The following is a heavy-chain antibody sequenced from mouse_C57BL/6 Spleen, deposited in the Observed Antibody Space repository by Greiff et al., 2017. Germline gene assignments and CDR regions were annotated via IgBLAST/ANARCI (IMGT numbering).Heavy chain of an antibody. Sequence: QVQLKESGPELVKPGASVKISCKASGYAFSSSWMNWVKQRPGKGLEWIGRIYPGDGDTNYNGKFKGKATLTADKSSSTAYMQLSSLTSEDSAVYFCALLTTVVATDDYWGQGTTLTVSS. CDR2: IYPGDGDT. V-gene: IGHV1-82*01. CDR3: ALLTTVVATDDY. CDR1: GYAFSSSW. J-gene: IGHJ2*01. D-gene: IGHD1-1*01.